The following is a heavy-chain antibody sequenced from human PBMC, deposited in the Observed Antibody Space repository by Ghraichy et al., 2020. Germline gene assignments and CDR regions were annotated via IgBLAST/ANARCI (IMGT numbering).Heavy chain of an antibody. Sequence: LSLTCAASGFTFSSYGMHWVRQAPGKGLEWVAFIRYDGSNKYYGDSVKGRFTISRDNSKNTLYLQMNSLRAEDTAVHYCAKDRAVAGTGGYYFDYWGQGTLVTVSS. V-gene: IGHV3-30*02. CDR2: IRYDGSNK. D-gene: IGHD6-19*01. J-gene: IGHJ4*02. CDR3: AKDRAVAGTGGYYFDY. CDR1: GFTFSSYG.